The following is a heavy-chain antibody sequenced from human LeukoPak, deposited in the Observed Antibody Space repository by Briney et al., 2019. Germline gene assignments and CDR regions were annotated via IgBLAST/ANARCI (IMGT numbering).Heavy chain of an antibody. CDR3: ARGYYGSGSHCCHMDV. CDR1: VGSFSGDY. V-gene: IGHV4-34*01. D-gene: IGHD3-10*01. Sequence: SETLSLTCAVYVGSFSGDYWSWIRQPPGKGLEWIGEINHRGSTNYNSSLKSRVTISVDTSKNQFSLKLSSVTAADTAVYYCARGYYGSGSHCCHMDVWGKGTTITVS. CDR2: INHRGST. J-gene: IGHJ6*03.